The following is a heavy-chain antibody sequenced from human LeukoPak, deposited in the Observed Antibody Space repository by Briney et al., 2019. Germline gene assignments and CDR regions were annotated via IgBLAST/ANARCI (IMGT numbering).Heavy chain of an antibody. CDR2: IYYSGST. CDR1: GGSISSYY. J-gene: IGHJ4*02. CDR3: ARGNYYGYYFDY. V-gene: IGHV4-59*01. Sequence: SETLSLTCIVSGGSISSYYWNWIRQPPGKGLEWIGFIYYSGSTNDNPSLKSRVTISVDTSKIQFSLKLSSVTAADTAVYYCARGNYYGYYFDYWSQGTLVAVSS. D-gene: IGHD1-26*01.